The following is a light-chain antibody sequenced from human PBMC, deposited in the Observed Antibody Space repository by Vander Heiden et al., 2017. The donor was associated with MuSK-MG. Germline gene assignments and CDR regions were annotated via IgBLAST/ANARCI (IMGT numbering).Light chain of an antibody. J-gene: IGKJ2*01. CDR1: QSVSSN. CDR2: GES. V-gene: IGKV3-15*01. CDR3: QQYNNWPLMYT. Sequence: LVMTHSPPTVSVSPRERATLSCRASQSVSSNIDWYQQKPGQAPRLLIYGESTRATGIPARFSVSGSGTEFTLTISSLQSEDFAVYYCQQYNNWPLMYTFGQGTKLEIK.